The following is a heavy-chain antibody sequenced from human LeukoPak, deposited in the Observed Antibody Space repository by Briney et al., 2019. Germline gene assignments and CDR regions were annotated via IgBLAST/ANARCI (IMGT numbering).Heavy chain of an antibody. D-gene: IGHD4-17*01. CDR3: ATYGDPRFDY. CDR1: GGSISSYY. CDR2: IYYSGST. J-gene: IGHJ4*02. V-gene: IGHV4-59*08. Sequence: SETLSLTCTVSGGSISSYYWSWIRQPPGKGLERIWYIYYSGSTNYNPSLKSRVTISVDTSKTQFSLKLSSVTAADTAVYYCATYGDPRFDYWGQGTLVTVSS.